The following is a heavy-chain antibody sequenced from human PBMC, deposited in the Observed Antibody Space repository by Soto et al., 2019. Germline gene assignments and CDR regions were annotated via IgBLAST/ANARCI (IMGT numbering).Heavy chain of an antibody. CDR2: IIPILNSP. D-gene: IGHD2-2*01. CDR3: AREAPYCTSATCPKFYDMDV. J-gene: IGHJ6*02. CDR1: GGTFGSYA. V-gene: IGHV1-69*13. Sequence: SVKVSCKASGGTFGSYAITWVRRAPGQGLEWLGGIIPILNSPAYAQKFQARVVITADEITNTAYMELSSLRFDDTAVYYCAREAPYCTSATCPKFYDMDVWGQGTTVTVSS.